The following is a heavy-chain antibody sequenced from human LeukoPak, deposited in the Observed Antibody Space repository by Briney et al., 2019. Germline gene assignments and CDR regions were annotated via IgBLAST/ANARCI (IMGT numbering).Heavy chain of an antibody. CDR3: AKDITIFGVVIRGSAFDI. CDR2: ISYDGSNK. CDR1: GFTFSSYA. Sequence: PGRSLRLSCAASGFTFSSYAMHWVRQAPGKGLEWVAVISYDGSNKYYADSVKGRFTISRDNSKNTLYLQMNSLRAEDTAVYYCAKDITIFGVVIRGSAFDIWGQGTMVTVSS. J-gene: IGHJ3*02. V-gene: IGHV3-30-3*01. D-gene: IGHD3-3*01.